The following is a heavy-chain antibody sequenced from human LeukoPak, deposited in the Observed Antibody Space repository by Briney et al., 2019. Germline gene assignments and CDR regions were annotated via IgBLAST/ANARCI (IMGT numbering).Heavy chain of an antibody. V-gene: IGHV3-11*01. CDR1: IYPFRDCY. CDR2: ISSSGSNI. CDR3: ARGIGRAVAAPWFDP. D-gene: IGHD6-19*01. J-gene: IGHJ5*02. Sequence: AVTLRLSYGVSIYPFRDCYLSWIPHAPGKELEGGSYISSSGSNILYADSARGSNTIHRDNAKHSLHLKMQSLRAEDTAMYYCARGIGRAVAAPWFDPWGQGTLVTVSS.